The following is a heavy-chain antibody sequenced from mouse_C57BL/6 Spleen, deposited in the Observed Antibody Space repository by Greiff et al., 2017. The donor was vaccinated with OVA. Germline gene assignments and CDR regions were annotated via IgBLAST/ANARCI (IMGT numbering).Heavy chain of an antibody. D-gene: IGHD4-1*01. CDR2: INYDGSST. CDR1: GFTFSDYY. J-gene: IGHJ2*01. Sequence: EVMLVESEGGLVQPGSSMKLSCTASGFTFSDYYMAWVRQVPEKGLEWVANINYDGSSTYYLDSLKSRFIISRDNAKNILYLQMSSLKSEDTATYYCARDLGLLYYFDYWGQGTTLTVSS. V-gene: IGHV5-16*01. CDR3: ARDLGLLYYFDY.